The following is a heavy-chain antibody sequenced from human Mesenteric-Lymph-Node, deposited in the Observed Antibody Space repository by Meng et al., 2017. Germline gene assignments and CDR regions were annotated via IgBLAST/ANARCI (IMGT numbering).Heavy chain of an antibody. D-gene: IGHD2-2*01. V-gene: IGHV1-2*06. J-gene: IGHJ6*02. CDR1: GYTFTGYY. CDR2: INPNSGGT. CDR3: ARDSIVVVPAAPSPYYYYYYGMDV. Sequence: ASVKVSCKASGYTFTGYYMHWLRQAPGQGLEWMGRINPNSGGTNYAQKFQGRVTMTRDTSISTAYMELSRLRSDDTAVYYCARDSIVVVPAAPSPYYYYYYGMDVWGQGTTVTVSS.